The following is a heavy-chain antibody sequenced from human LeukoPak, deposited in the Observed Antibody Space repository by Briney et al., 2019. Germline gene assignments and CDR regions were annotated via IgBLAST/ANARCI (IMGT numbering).Heavy chain of an antibody. V-gene: IGHV4-61*02. CDR3: FSYGDYFHHY. Sequence: SETLSLTCTVSGGSISSGSYYWSWIRQPAGEGLEWIGRIYTSGSTNYNPSLKSRVTISVDTSKNQFSLKLSSVTAADTAVYYCFSYGDYFHHYWGQGTLVTVSS. CDR1: GGSISSGSYY. CDR2: IYTSGST. D-gene: IGHD4-17*01. J-gene: IGHJ4*02.